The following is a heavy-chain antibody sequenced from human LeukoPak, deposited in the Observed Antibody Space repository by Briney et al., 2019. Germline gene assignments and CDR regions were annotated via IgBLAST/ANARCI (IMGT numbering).Heavy chain of an antibody. D-gene: IGHD5-24*01. Sequence: ASVKVSCKASGYTFASYGISWVRQAPGQGLEWMGWINVYNGKTDYAQKVQGRVTMTTDTSTNTAYMELRSLRSDDTAVYYCARGGEGGWLQSPDYFDYWGLGTLVTVSS. CDR2: INVYNGKT. V-gene: IGHV1-18*01. CDR3: ARGGEGGWLQSPDYFDY. CDR1: GYTFASYG. J-gene: IGHJ4*02.